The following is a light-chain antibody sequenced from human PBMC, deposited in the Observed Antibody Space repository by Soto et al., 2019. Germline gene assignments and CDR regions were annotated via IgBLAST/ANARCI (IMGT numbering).Light chain of an antibody. CDR3: QQNFRAPVP. CDR1: RTLLYSSNNKNY. V-gene: IGKV4-1*01. CDR2: WAS. J-gene: IGKJ2*01. Sequence: DTVMTQSPDSLAVSLGERATINCKSSRTLLYSSNNKNYVAWYQQKPGQPPKLLIYWASTRESGVPDRFSGHGAGTEFTPHINSLQTENVGVYYWQQNFRAPVPFGQGTKLEIK.